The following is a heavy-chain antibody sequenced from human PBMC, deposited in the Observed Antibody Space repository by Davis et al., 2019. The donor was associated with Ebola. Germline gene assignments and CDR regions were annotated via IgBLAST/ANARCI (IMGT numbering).Heavy chain of an antibody. CDR2: ISAYNGNT. V-gene: IGHV1-18*01. CDR3: ARRLVWDWFDP. J-gene: IGHJ5*02. D-gene: IGHD6-19*01. CDR1: GYIFTSYA. Sequence: ASVKVSCKASGYIFTSYAMHRVRQAPGQGLEWMGWISAYNGNTNYAQKLQGRVTMTTDTSTSTAYMELRSLRSDDTAVYYCARRLVWDWFDPWGQGTLVTVSS.